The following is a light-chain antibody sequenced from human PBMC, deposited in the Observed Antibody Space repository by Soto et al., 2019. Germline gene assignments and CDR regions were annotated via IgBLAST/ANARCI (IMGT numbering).Light chain of an antibody. CDR3: QQYYSPRPIT. CDR2: WAS. CDR1: QSVLYSSNNKNY. Sequence: DIVMTQSPDSLAVSLGERATINCKSSQSVLYSSNNKNYLAWYQQKPGQPPKLLIYWASTRESGVPDRFSGSGSGKDSTLTISSLQAEDVAFYYCQQYYSPRPITFGQGTRLEIK. J-gene: IGKJ5*01. V-gene: IGKV4-1*01.